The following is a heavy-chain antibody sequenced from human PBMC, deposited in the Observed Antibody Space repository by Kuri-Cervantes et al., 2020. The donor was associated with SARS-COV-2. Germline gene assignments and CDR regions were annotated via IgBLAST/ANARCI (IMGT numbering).Heavy chain of an antibody. J-gene: IGHJ3*02. D-gene: IGHD2-8*02. CDR3: ARGEGIVLVVYALAFDI. Sequence: ESLKISCTVSGGSISSYYWSWIRQPPGKGLEWIGYIYYSGSTNYNPSLKSRVTISVDTSKNQFSLKLSSVTAADTAVYYCARGEGIVLVVYALAFDIWGQGTMVTVSS. V-gene: IGHV4-59*12. CDR1: GGSISSYY. CDR2: IYYSGST.